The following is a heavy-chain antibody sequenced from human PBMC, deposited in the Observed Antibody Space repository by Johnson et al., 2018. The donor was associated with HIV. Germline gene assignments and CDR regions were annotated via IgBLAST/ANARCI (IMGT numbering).Heavy chain of an antibody. Sequence: VQLVESGGGVVQPGRSLRLSCVASGFTFSTYAMHWVRQAPGKGLEWVAVISYDGNNEYYAHSVKGRFTISRDNSKSTLFLQMNSLRPEDTAVYYCARIRVAVITEVGAFDIWGQGTMVTVYS. CDR3: ARIRVAVITEVGAFDI. V-gene: IGHV3-30*03. CDR1: GFTFSTYA. J-gene: IGHJ3*02. CDR2: ISYDGNNE. D-gene: IGHD3-22*01.